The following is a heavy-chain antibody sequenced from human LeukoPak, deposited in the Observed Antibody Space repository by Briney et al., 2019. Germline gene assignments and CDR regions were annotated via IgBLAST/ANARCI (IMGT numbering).Heavy chain of an antibody. V-gene: IGHV3-30*02. Sequence: GGSLRLSCAASGFIFSTYGMHWVRQAPGKGLEWVAFIRSDGSDKSYAGSVMGRFTISRDNSKNTLYLQMNTMTADDTAVYYCGKHDSSSDYWGQGTLVTVSS. D-gene: IGHD3-22*01. CDR3: GKHDSSSDY. CDR2: IRSDGSDK. CDR1: GFIFSTYG. J-gene: IGHJ4*02.